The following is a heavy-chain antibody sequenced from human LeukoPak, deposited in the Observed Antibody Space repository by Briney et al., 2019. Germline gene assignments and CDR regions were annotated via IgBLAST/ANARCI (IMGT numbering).Heavy chain of an antibody. V-gene: IGHV3-53*01. CDR2: IYSAGST. CDR1: GFTVSSNY. CDR3: ARDRGAALYYFDY. D-gene: IGHD3-16*02. Sequence: GGSLRLSCAASGFTVSSNYMSWVRQAPGKGLEWVSVIYSAGSTYYADSVKGRFIISRDNSKNTLHLQMNSLRAEDTAVYYCARDRGAALYYFDYWGQGTLVTVSS. J-gene: IGHJ4*02.